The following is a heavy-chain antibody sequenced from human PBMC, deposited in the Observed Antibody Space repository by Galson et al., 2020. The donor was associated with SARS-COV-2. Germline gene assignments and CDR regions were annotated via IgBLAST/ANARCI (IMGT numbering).Heavy chain of an antibody. CDR1: GGSISSSSYY. Sequence: SETLCLTCTVSGGSISSSSYYWGWIRQPPGKGLEWIGSIYYSGSTYYNPSLKSRVTISVDTSKNQFSLKLSSVTAADTAVYYCARDWGATNSYYFDYWGQGTLVTVSS. CDR2: IYYSGST. V-gene: IGHV4-39*07. D-gene: IGHD5-12*01. J-gene: IGHJ4*02. CDR3: ARDWGATNSYYFDY.